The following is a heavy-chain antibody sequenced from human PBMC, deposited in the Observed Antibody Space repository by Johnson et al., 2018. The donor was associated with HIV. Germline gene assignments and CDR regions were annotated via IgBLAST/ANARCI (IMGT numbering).Heavy chain of an antibody. CDR3: AKDPYYYDSSGYRGNAFDI. D-gene: IGHD3-22*01. CDR2: ISGSGGST. V-gene: IGHV3-23*04. J-gene: IGHJ3*02. Sequence: VQLVESGGGVVQPGRSLRLSCAASGFTFSSYAMSWVRQAPGKGLEWVSAISGSGGSTYYADSVKGRFTISRDNSKNTLYLQMNSLRAEDTAVYYCAKDPYYYDSSGYRGNAFDIWGQGTMVTVSS. CDR1: GFTFSSYA.